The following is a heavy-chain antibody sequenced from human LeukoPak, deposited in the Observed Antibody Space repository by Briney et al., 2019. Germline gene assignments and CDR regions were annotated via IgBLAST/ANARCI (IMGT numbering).Heavy chain of an antibody. V-gene: IGHV3-48*01. D-gene: IGHD1-7*01. CDR3: ARVGYNWNYDAFDI. J-gene: IGHJ3*02. Sequence: GGSLRLSCAASGFTFSSYAMSWVRQAPGKGLEWVSYISSSSSTIYYADSVKGRFTISRDNAKNSLYLQMNSLRAEDTAVYYCARVGYNWNYDAFDIWGQGTMVTVSS. CDR1: GFTFSSYA. CDR2: ISSSSSTI.